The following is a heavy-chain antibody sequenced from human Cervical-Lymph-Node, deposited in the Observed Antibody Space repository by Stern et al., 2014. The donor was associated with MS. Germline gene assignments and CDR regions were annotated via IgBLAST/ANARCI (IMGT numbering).Heavy chain of an antibody. V-gene: IGHV3-15*01. Sequence: EVQLVQSGGGLVKPGGSLRLSCAASGFIFSRAWMTWVCQTPGKGLEGVGRIKPGTDGGTTNYSTPVQDRFTISRDDSKNTLFLHMNSLKTEDTAVYYCTTDEVANFAHWGQGILVTVSS. CDR3: TTDEVANFAH. CDR1: GFIFSRAW. J-gene: IGHJ5*02. CDR2: IKPGTDGGTT.